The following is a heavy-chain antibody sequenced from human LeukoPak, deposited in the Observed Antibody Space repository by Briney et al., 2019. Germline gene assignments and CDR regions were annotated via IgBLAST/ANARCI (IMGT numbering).Heavy chain of an antibody. V-gene: IGHV4-59*08. CDR1: GGSISYYY. CDR3: ARHAYCGGDCFGGAFEI. CDR2: VYYSGST. Sequence: SETLSLTCTVSGGSISYYYWSWIRQPPGKGLEWIGYVYYSGSTSYNPSLKSRVTISLDTSKHQFSLKLNSVTAADTAVYYCARHAYCGGDCFGGAFEIWGQGTLVTVSS. J-gene: IGHJ4*02. D-gene: IGHD2-21*02.